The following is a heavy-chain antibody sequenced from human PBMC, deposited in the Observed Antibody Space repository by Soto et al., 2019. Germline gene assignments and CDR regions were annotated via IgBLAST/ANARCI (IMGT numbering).Heavy chain of an antibody. D-gene: IGHD6-19*01. J-gene: IGHJ6*02. V-gene: IGHV1-69*01. CDR2: IIPIFGTA. CDR3: ARGLSSGWGTAGADV. Sequence: QVQLVQSGAEVKKPGSSVKVSCKASGGTFSSYAISWVRQAPGQGLEWMGGIIPIFGTANYTQKCQGRVTITADESTSTAYMELISLRSEDTAVYYCARGLSSGWGTAGADVWGQGTTVTVSS. CDR1: GGTFSSYA.